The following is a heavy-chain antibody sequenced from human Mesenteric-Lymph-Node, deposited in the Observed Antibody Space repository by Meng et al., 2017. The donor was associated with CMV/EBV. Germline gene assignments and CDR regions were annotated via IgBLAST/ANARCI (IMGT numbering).Heavy chain of an antibody. Sequence: SETLSLTCAVYGGSFSGFYWSWIRQSPGKGLAWIGEINYSGTTNYNPSLKSRVTMSVDRSKNQFSLKLSSVTAADTAVYYCARHHYEYYDFWSGPWGENGWFDPWGQGTLVTVSS. J-gene: IGHJ5*02. CDR1: GGSFSGFY. D-gene: IGHD3-3*01. V-gene: IGHV4-34*01. CDR3: ARHHYEYYDFWSGPWGENGWFDP. CDR2: INYSGTT.